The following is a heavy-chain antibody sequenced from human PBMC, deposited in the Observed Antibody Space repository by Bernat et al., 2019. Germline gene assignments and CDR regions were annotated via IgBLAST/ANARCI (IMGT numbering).Heavy chain of an antibody. Sequence: EVQLVESGGGLIQPGGSLRLSCAASGLTVSANYMSWVRQAPGKGLEWVSIIYSGGSTYYADYVKGRFTISRDKSKNTLYLQMNSLRAEDTAFYYCARLGGSGSYEDYWGQGTLVTVSS. CDR2: IYSGGST. D-gene: IGHD1-26*01. V-gene: IGHV3-53*01. CDR1: GLTVSANY. CDR3: ARLGGSGSYEDY. J-gene: IGHJ4*02.